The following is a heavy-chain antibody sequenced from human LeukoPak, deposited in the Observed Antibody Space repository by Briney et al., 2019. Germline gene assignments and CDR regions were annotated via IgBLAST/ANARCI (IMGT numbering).Heavy chain of an antibody. CDR1: GFTVSSNY. J-gene: IGHJ5*02. CDR2: IYSGGST. CDR3: AKDEETYYYGSGSSPWYNWFDP. V-gene: IGHV3-53*01. D-gene: IGHD3-10*01. Sequence: PGGSLRLSCAASGFTVSSNYMSWVRQAPGKGLEWVSVIYSGGSTYYADSVKGRFTISRDNSKNTLYLQMNSLRAEDTAVYYCAKDEETYYYGSGSSPWYNWFDPWGQGTLVTVSS.